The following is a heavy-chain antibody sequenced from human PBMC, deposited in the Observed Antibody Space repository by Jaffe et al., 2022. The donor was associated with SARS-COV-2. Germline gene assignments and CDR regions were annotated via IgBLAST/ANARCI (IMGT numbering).Heavy chain of an antibody. CDR2: INAGNGNT. V-gene: IGHV1-3*01. CDR3: ARERASSGFYYGMDV. D-gene: IGHD6-19*01. CDR1: GYTFTSYA. Sequence: QVQLVQSGAEVKKPGASVKVSCKASGYTFTSYAMHWVRQAPGQRLEWMGWINAGNGNTKYSQKFQGRVTITRDTSASTAYMELSSLRSEDTAVYYCARERASSGFYYGMDVWGQGTTVTVSS. J-gene: IGHJ6*02.